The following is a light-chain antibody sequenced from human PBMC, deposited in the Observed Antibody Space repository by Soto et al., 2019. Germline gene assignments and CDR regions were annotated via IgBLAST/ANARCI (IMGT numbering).Light chain of an antibody. CDR1: SSNIGSNY. CDR3: AGWDDSLSGQV. V-gene: IGLV1-47*01. J-gene: IGLJ1*01. Sequence: QPALTQPPSASVTPGQRGTISCSGSSSNIGSNYVYWYQQLPETAPKLLIYRNNQRPSGVPDRFSGSKSGASASLAISGLRSEDEADYYCAGWDDSLSGQVFGTGTKVTVL. CDR2: RNN.